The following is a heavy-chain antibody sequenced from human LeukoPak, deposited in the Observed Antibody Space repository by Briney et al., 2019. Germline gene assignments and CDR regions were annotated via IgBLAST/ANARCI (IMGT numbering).Heavy chain of an antibody. D-gene: IGHD1-7*01. CDR2: ISASGDST. J-gene: IGHJ4*02. V-gene: IGHV3-23*01. CDR1: GFTFSSCA. Sequence: GGSLRLSCAASGFTFSSCAMSWVRQAPGKGLEWVSGISASGDSTYYADSVKGRFTISRDNSKSTLYLQMNSLRAEDTAVYYCAKDKIGNYYFDYWGQGTLVTVSS. CDR3: AKDKIGNYYFDY.